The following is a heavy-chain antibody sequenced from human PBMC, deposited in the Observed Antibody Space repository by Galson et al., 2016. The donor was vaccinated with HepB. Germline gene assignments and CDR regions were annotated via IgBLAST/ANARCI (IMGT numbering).Heavy chain of an antibody. CDR2: TSYDESTK. Sequence: SLRLSCAASGFTFANYALSWVRQAPGKGLEWVAATSYDESTKYYAESVKGRFTISKDSSKSTLYLEMNSLRTDDTAVYYCAKLYADDFWSGGRYYYCAMDVWGKGTTVTVSP. CDR3: AKLYADDFWSGGRYYYCAMDV. D-gene: IGHD3-3*01. J-gene: IGHJ6*04. V-gene: IGHV3-30*18. CDR1: GFTFANYA.